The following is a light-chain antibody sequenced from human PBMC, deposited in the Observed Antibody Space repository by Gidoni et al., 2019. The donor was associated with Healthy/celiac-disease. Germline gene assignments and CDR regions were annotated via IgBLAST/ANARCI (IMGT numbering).Light chain of an antibody. V-gene: IGLV3-19*01. CDR2: GKN. J-gene: IGLJ2*01. CDR1: SLRDYY. CDR3: NSRDSSGNHVI. Sequence: SSELTQDPAVSVALGQTVRITCQGDSLRDYYASWYQQKPGQAPVLVIYGKNNRPSGIPDRFSCSSSGNTASLTITGAQAEDEADYYCNSRDSSGNHVILGGGTKLTVL.